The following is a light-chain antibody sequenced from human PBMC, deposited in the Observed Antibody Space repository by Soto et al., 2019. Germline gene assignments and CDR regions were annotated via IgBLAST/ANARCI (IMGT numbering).Light chain of an antibody. CDR2: GAS. J-gene: IGKJ4*01. V-gene: IGKV3-15*01. CDR3: QQYNNWPLT. CDR1: QSVSSN. Sequence: EIVMTQSPATVSVSPGERATLSCRASQSVSSNLAWYQQEPGQAPRLLIYGASTRATGIPARFSGSGSGTELPLTISSLQSEDFAVYYCQQYNNWPLTFGGGTKVEI.